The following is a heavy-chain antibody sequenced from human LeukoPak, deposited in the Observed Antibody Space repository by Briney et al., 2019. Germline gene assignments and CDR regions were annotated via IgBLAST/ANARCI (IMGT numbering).Heavy chain of an antibody. Sequence: GGSLRLSCAASGFTFIDYDMHWVRQVIGKGLEWVSAIGIRGDIHYSGSVKGRFTISRENAESSLYLQMNSLRAEDTAVYYCARGGIQVSGIDEFDYWGQGTLVTVSS. CDR2: IGIRGDI. V-gene: IGHV3-13*01. J-gene: IGHJ4*02. D-gene: IGHD6-19*01. CDR1: GFTFIDYD. CDR3: ARGGIQVSGIDEFDY.